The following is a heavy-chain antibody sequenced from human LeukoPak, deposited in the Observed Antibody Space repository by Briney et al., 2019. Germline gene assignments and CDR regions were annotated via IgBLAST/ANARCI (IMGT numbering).Heavy chain of an antibody. D-gene: IGHD4-17*01. V-gene: IGHV1-69*04. CDR2: IIPILGIA. CDR1: GGTFSSYA. J-gene: IGHJ4*02. Sequence: SVKVSCKTSGGTFSSYAISWVRQAPGQGLEWMGRIIPILGIANYAQKFQGRVTITADKSTSTAYMELSSLRSEDTAVYYCARAPPFYGDYFYYFDYWGQGTLVTVSS. CDR3: ARAPPFYGDYFYYFDY.